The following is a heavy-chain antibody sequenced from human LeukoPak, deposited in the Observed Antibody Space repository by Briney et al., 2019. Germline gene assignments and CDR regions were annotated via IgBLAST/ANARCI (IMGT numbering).Heavy chain of an antibody. CDR3: AKGLYASSSDYLDY. J-gene: IGHJ4*02. Sequence: PGGSLRLSCSASRFTFSNFNMHWVRQAPGKGLQFVSGITSDGGSIDYADSVRGRFTISRDNSKNTLYLQMNSLRAEDTAVYYCAKGLYASSSDYLDYWGQGTLVTVSS. CDR1: RFTFSNFN. CDR2: ITSDGGSI. V-gene: IGHV3-64*04. D-gene: IGHD6-6*01.